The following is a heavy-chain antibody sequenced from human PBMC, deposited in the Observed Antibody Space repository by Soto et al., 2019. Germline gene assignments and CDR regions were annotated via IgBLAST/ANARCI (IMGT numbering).Heavy chain of an antibody. CDR3: AKDRLLPYYDFWSGRYYGMDV. J-gene: IGHJ6*02. CDR2: ISYDGSNK. V-gene: IGHV3-30*18. CDR1: GFTFSSYG. Sequence: GSLRLSCAASGFTFSSYGMHWVRQAPGKGLEWVAVISYDGSNKYYADSVKGRFTISRDNSKNTLYLQMNSLRAEDTAVYYCAKDRLLPYYDFWSGRYYGMDVWGQGTTVTVSS. D-gene: IGHD3-3*01.